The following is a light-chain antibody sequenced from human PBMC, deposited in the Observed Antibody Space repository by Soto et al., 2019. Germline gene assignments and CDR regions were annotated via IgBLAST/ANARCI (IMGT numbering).Light chain of an antibody. CDR2: GAS. J-gene: IGKJ4*01. Sequence: EIVMTQSPATLSVSPGERATLSCRASQSVSSNLAWYQQQPGQAPRLLIYGASTRATGIPARFSGSGSDTEFTLTISSLQSEDVAVYYCQQYNNWPPLTFGGGTKVEIK. V-gene: IGKV3-15*01. CDR1: QSVSSN. CDR3: QQYNNWPPLT.